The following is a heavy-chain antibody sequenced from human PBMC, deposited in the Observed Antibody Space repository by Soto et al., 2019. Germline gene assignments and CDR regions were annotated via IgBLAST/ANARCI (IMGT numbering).Heavy chain of an antibody. CDR3: ARDRGYHDSSGYLDY. CDR1: GVTFRNYG. D-gene: IGHD3-22*01. Sequence: GGSLRLSWAAAGVTFRNYGISWVRQAPGKGLEWVSYIGIGSSTKYYADSVKGRFTISRDNSKNTLYLQMNSLRAEDTAVCYCARDRGYHDSSGYLDYWGKGTLVTVSS. CDR2: IGIGSSTK. J-gene: IGHJ4*02. V-gene: IGHV3-48*01.